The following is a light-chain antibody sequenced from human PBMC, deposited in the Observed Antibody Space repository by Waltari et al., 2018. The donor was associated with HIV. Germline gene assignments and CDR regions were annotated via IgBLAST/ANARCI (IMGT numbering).Light chain of an antibody. Sequence: EIVLTQSPGTLSLSPGERATLSCRASQSVSSSYLAWYQQKPGQAPRVLIYGASSRATGIPDRFSGSGSGTDFTLTISRLEPEDCAVYYCQQYGPSPITFGQGTRLEIK. J-gene: IGKJ5*01. CDR1: QSVSSSY. CDR2: GAS. CDR3: QQYGPSPIT. V-gene: IGKV3-20*01.